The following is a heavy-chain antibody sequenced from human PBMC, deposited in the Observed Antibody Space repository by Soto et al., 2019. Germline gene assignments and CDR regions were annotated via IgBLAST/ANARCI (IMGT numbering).Heavy chain of an antibody. V-gene: IGHV3-13*01. CDR2: IATGGDT. CDR1: GFTFSFYD. Sequence: QLVESGGGLVQPGGSLRLSCEASGFTFSFYDMHWVRQATGKGLEWVSGIATGGDTNYLGSVKGRFTVSRENAKNSLYLQMNSLTAGDTAVYYCARSRTRYCRGGSCSISQYFDYWGQGILVTVSS. CDR3: ARSRTRYCRGGSCSISQYFDY. D-gene: IGHD2-15*01. J-gene: IGHJ4*02.